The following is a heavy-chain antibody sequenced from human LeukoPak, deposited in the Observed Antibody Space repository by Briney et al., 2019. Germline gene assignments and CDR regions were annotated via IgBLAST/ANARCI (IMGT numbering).Heavy chain of an antibody. J-gene: IGHJ6*03. Sequence: GGSLRLSCAASGFTFSSHGVNWVRQAPGKGLEWVSSITSSSSYIYYADSVKGRFTISRDNAKNTLYLQMNSLRAEDTAVYYCARDPEGNYYYYYMDVWGKGTTVTVSS. CDR1: GFTFSSHG. D-gene: IGHD6-13*01. CDR2: ITSSSSYI. V-gene: IGHV3-21*01. CDR3: ARDPEGNYYYYYMDV.